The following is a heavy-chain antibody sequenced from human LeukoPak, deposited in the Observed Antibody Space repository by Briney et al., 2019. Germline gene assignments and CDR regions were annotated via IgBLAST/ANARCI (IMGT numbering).Heavy chain of an antibody. Sequence: SETLSLTCTVSGGSISRYYWSWIRQFPGKGLEWIGYIYYSGSTNYNPSLKSRVTISVDTSKNQFSLKLSSVTAADTAVYYCARLQTSGWYYFDYWGQGTLVTVSS. CDR1: GGSISRYY. J-gene: IGHJ4*02. CDR2: IYYSGST. CDR3: ARLQTSGWYYFDY. V-gene: IGHV4-59*08. D-gene: IGHD6-19*01.